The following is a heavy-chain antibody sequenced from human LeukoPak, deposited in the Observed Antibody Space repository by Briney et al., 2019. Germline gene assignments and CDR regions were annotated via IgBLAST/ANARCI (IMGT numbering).Heavy chain of an antibody. J-gene: IGHJ4*02. CDR2: ISSSGSTI. V-gene: IGHV3-48*03. CDR3: ARVGYDILTGYYHYFDY. D-gene: IGHD3-9*01. Sequence: PGGSLRLFCAASGFTFSSYEMNWVRQAPGKGLEWVSYISSSGSTIYYADSVKGRFAISRDNAKNSLYLQMNSLRAEDTAVYYCARVGYDILTGYYHYFDYWGQGTLVTVSS. CDR1: GFTFSSYE.